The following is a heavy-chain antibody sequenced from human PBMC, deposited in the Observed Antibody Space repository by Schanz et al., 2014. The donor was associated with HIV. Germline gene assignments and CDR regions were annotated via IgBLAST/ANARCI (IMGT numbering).Heavy chain of an antibody. CDR3: AREGVEPHLDY. CDR1: GFRFRGFG. V-gene: IGHV3-33*01. CDR2: IWFDGSNK. J-gene: IGHJ4*02. Sequence: QVQLVESGGGVVQPGGSLRLSCVASGFRFRGFGMHWVRQAPGKGLEWVAVIWFDGSNKKYVDSVKGRFTISRDNSENTLYLQMNSLRGEDTGVYYCAREGVEPHLDYWGQGTLVTVSS.